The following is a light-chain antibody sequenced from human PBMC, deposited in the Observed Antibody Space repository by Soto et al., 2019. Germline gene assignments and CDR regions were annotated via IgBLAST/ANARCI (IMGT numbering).Light chain of an antibody. CDR1: QSVSSSY. CDR2: GAS. Sequence: RASQSVSSSYLAWYQQKPGQAPRLLIYGASSRATGIPDRFSGSGSETDFTLTISRLEPEDFAVYYCQQYGSSSTFGQGTKVDIK. J-gene: IGKJ1*01. V-gene: IGKV3-20*01. CDR3: QQYGSSST.